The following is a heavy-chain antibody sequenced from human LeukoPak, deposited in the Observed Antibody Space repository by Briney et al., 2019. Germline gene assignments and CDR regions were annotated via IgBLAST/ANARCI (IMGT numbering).Heavy chain of an antibody. D-gene: IGHD6-13*01. V-gene: IGHV3-7*03. CDR1: GFKFSDFW. CDR3: ARDGSSSWYRGAFDI. Sequence: GGSLRLSCAASGFKFSDFWMNWVRQTPGKGLEWVANIKEDGSEEYHVDSVKGRFTISRDNTKNTLYLQMNSLRAEDTAVYYCARDGSSSWYRGAFDIWGQGTMVTVSS. J-gene: IGHJ3*02. CDR2: IKEDGSEE.